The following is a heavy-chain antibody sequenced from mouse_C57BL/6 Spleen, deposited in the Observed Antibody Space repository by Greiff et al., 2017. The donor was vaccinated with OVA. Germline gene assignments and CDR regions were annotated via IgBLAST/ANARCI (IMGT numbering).Heavy chain of an antibody. CDR2: ILPGSGRT. CDR3: SRDYVSSYGYFEV. CDR1: GYTFTGYW. Sequence: VQLQQSGAELMKPGASVKLSCKATGYTFTGYWIEWVKQRPGHGLEWIGEILPGSGRTNYNEKFKGKATLTADTSSNTAYMQLSSLTTEDSAIYACSRDYVSSYGYFEVWGTGTTVTVSS. J-gene: IGHJ1*03. D-gene: IGHD1-1*01. V-gene: IGHV1-9*01.